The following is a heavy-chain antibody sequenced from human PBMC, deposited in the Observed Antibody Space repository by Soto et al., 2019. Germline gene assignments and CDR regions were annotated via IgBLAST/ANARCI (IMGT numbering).Heavy chain of an antibody. CDR2: ISGSGGST. D-gene: IGHD6-13*01. J-gene: IGHJ5*02. CDR1: GFTFSSYA. Sequence: GGSLRLSCAASGFTFSSYAMSWVRQAPGKGLEWVSAISGSGGSTYYADSVKGRFTISRDNSKNTLYLQMNSLRAEDTAVYYCAKGWVLAAAGSWWFDPWGQGTLVTVSS. V-gene: IGHV3-23*01. CDR3: AKGWVLAAAGSWWFDP.